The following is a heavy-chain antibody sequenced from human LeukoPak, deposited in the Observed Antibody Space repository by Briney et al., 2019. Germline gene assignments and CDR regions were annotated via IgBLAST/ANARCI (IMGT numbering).Heavy chain of an antibody. V-gene: IGHV3-48*01. Sequence: GGSLRLSFAASGFTFSSYSMDWVRQAPGKGLEWVSYISSSSTIYYADSVKGRFTISRDNAKNSLYLQMNSLRAEDTAVYYCARRSPTMVRGVIIRGYYYMDVWGKGTTVTVSS. CDR2: ISSSSTI. D-gene: IGHD3-10*01. J-gene: IGHJ6*03. CDR1: GFTFSSYS. CDR3: ARRSPTMVRGVIIRGYYYMDV.